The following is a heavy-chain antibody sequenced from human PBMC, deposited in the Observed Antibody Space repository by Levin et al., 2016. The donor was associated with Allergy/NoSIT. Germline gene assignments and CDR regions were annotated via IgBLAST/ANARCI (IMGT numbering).Heavy chain of an antibody. CDR1: GFTFSSYG. Sequence: GGSLRLSCAASGFTFSSYGMHWVRQAPGKGLEWVAVIWYDGSNKYYADSVKGRFTISRDNSKNTLYLQMNSLRAEDTAVYYCARDGESLVYCSSTSCYYDYWGQGTLVTVSS. CDR2: IWYDGSNK. V-gene: IGHV3-33*01. D-gene: IGHD2-2*01. CDR3: ARDGESLVYCSSTSCYYDY. J-gene: IGHJ4*02.